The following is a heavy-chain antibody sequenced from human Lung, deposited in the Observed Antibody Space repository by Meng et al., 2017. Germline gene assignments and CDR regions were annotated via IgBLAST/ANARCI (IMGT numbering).Heavy chain of an antibody. J-gene: IGHJ4*02. CDR2: VNPNNGGT. Sequence: QVQLVQSGAEVKKPGAPVKVSCKASGYTFTGSYMHWVRQAPGQGLEWMGRVNPNNGGTNYAQKFQGRVTMTRDTSISTAYLELSRLTSDDTAVYCCASYCRGTSCATYWGQGSLVTVSS. V-gene: IGHV1-2*06. CDR3: ASYCRGTSCATY. D-gene: IGHD2-15*01. CDR1: GYTFTGSY.